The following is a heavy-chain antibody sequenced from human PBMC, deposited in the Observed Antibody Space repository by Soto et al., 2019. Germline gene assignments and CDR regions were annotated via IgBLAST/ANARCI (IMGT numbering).Heavy chain of an antibody. J-gene: IGHJ5*02. Sequence: GSLRLSCASSGFTFSDYYMSWIRQAPGKGLEWLSYISPGSRYPAYADSVKGRFTISRDNARRSLSLQMNSLTVDDTAIYYCVRGGGGGLFDPWGQGSMVTVAS. CDR1: GFTFSDYY. D-gene: IGHD2-15*01. CDR2: ISPGSRYP. V-gene: IGHV3-11*06. CDR3: VRGGGGGLFDP.